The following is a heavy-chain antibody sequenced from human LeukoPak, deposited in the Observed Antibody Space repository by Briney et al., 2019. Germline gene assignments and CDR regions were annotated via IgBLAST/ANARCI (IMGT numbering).Heavy chain of an antibody. CDR3: ARDGDYFGDY. J-gene: IGHJ4*02. Sequence: SETLSLTCTVSGGSVSSYSWTWIRQPAGKGLEWIGRIYTSGSTNYNPSLKSRVTMSVDTSKNQFSLKLSSVTAADTAVYYCARDGDYFGDYWGQGTLVTVSS. CDR1: GGSVSSYS. CDR2: IYTSGST. D-gene: IGHD4-17*01. V-gene: IGHV4-4*07.